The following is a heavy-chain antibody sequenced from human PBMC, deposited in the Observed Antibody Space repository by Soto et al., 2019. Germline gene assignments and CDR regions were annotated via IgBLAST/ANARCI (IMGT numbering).Heavy chain of an antibody. CDR2: ISSSSSYI. D-gene: IGHD3-9*01. Sequence: GGSLRLSCAASGFTFSSYSMNWVRQAPGKGLEWVSSISSSSSYIYYADSVKGRFTISRDNAKNSLYLQMNSLRAEDTAVYYCARDLRIHDPYYDILTGYDYWGQGTLVTVSS. J-gene: IGHJ4*02. CDR3: ARDLRIHDPYYDILTGYDY. V-gene: IGHV3-21*01. CDR1: GFTFSSYS.